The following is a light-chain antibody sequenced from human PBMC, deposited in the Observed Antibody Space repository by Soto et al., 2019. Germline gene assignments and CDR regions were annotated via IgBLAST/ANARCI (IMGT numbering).Light chain of an antibody. J-gene: IGKJ5*01. V-gene: IGKV3-20*01. CDR3: QQYDSSPTIT. CDR1: QSVSSSY. Sequence: EIVLTQSPGTLSLSPGERATLSCRSIQSVSSSYLAWYQQKPGQAPRILICGASSRATGIPDRFSGSGCGTDFTLTISRLEPEDFVVYYCQQYDSSPTITFGQGTRLEIK. CDR2: GAS.